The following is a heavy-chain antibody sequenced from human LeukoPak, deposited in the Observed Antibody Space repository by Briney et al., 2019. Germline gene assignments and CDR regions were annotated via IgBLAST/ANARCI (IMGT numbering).Heavy chain of an antibody. Sequence: ASVKVPCKASGYTFTGYYMHWVRQAPGQGLEWMGWINPNSGGTNYAQKFQGRVTMTRDTSISTAYMELSRLRSDDTAVYYCARAGGATMIVVVTRPLYFDYWGQGTLVTVSS. D-gene: IGHD3-22*01. J-gene: IGHJ4*02. CDR2: INPNSGGT. V-gene: IGHV1-2*02. CDR1: GYTFTGYY. CDR3: ARAGGATMIVVVTRPLYFDY.